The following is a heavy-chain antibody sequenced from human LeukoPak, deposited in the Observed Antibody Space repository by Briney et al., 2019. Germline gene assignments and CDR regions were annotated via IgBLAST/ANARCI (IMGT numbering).Heavy chain of an antibody. CDR3: ARGGYYDFWSGYYWAFDI. Sequence: ASVKVSCKASGYTFTSYGISWVRQAPGQGVEWMGWISAYNGNTNYAQKLQGRVTMTTDTSTSTAYMELRSLRSDDTAVYYCARGGYYDFWSGYYWAFDIWGQGTMVTVSS. J-gene: IGHJ3*02. CDR1: GYTFTSYG. CDR2: ISAYNGNT. D-gene: IGHD3-3*01. V-gene: IGHV1-18*01.